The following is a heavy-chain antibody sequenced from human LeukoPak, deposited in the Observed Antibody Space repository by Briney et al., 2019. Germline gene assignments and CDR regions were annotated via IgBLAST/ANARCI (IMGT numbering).Heavy chain of an antibody. D-gene: IGHD4-17*01. Sequence: PGGSLRLSCAASGLTFSSYGMHWVRQAPGKGLEWVAVIWYDGSNKYYADSVKGRFTISRDNAKNSLYLQMNSLRAEDTAVYYCARDLTVTTTTYYYYYYGMDVWGQGTTVTVSS. J-gene: IGHJ6*02. CDR1: GLTFSSYG. CDR3: ARDLTVTTTTYYYYYYGMDV. CDR2: IWYDGSNK. V-gene: IGHV3-33*01.